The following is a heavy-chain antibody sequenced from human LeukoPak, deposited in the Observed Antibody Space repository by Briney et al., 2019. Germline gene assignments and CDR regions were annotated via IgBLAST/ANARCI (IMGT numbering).Heavy chain of an antibody. CDR3: AKEIYGDSTGGRFQH. Sequence: GGTLRLSCAASGFTFSNYGMSWVRQAPGKGLEWVSVMSGSGGSTYYADSVKGRLTISRDNSKNTLYLQMNSLRAEDTAVYYCAKEIYGDSTGGRFQHWGQGTLVTVSS. J-gene: IGHJ1*01. CDR2: MSGSGGST. V-gene: IGHV3-23*01. CDR1: GFTFSNYG. D-gene: IGHD4-17*01.